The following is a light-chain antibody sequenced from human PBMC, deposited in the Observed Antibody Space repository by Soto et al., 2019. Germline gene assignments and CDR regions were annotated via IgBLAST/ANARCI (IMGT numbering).Light chain of an antibody. J-gene: IGKJ1*01. CDR3: QQYAGSTST. Sequence: EIVLTQSPGTLSLSPGERATLSCRASQTVTSNYLAWYQRKPGQAPRLLIYGASSRATDIPDRFSGSGSGTDFTLTITRLEPEDFAVYFCQQYAGSTSTFGHGTKVEIK. CDR2: GAS. V-gene: IGKV3-20*01. CDR1: QTVTSNY.